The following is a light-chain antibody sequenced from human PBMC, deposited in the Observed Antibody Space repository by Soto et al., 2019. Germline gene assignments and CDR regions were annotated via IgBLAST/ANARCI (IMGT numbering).Light chain of an antibody. CDR3: SSYTGSSTVI. CDR1: ISDVGAYNF. J-gene: IGLJ2*01. CDR2: DVS. Sequence: QSALTQPASVSGSPGQSITISCTGTISDVGAYNFVSWYQQHPGTAPKLMVYDVSNRPSGVSYRFSGSKSGNTASLTISGLQAEDEADYYCSSYTGSSTVIYGGGTKVTVL. V-gene: IGLV2-14*01.